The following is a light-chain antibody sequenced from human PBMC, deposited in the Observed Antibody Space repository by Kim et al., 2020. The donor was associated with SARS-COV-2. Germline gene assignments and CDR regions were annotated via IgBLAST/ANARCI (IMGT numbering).Light chain of an antibody. J-gene: IGKJ4*01. CDR2: DAF. V-gene: IGKV3-15*01. CDR3: QQYNNGPLT. CDR1: QSVSIN. Sequence: VSPGERVTFSCRARQSVSINLAWYHQKPGQAPKLLIYDAFAMATGIPARFSGSRSGTEFTLTISGLQSEDFAVYYCQQYNNGPLTFGGGAKVDIK.